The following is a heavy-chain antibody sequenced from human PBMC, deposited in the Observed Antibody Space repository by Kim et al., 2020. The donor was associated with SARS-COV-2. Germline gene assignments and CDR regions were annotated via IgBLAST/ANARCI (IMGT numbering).Heavy chain of an antibody. J-gene: IGHJ4*02. V-gene: IGHV4-39*01. D-gene: IGHD3-10*01. CDR3: ARQRSYYDSGTYFGY. Sequence: NPSLKSRVTMSVDTSKNQFSLRLSSVTAADTAVFFCARQRSYYDSGTYFGYWGQRTLVTVSS.